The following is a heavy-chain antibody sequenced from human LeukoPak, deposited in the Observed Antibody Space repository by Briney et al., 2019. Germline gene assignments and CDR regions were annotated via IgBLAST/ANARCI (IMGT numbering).Heavy chain of an antibody. CDR1: GGTFSDYA. CDR2: FIPILGTA. D-gene: IGHD3-3*01. J-gene: IGHJ6*04. V-gene: IGHV1-69*10. Sequence: EASVKVSCKASGGTFSDYALNWVRQAPGQGLEWMGVFIPILGTANSTQKFQDRVTITADISTNTVYMELSSLRSEDTAVYFCAGTPVFGVVLHQEPVWGKGTTVTVSS. CDR3: AGTPVFGVVLHQEPV.